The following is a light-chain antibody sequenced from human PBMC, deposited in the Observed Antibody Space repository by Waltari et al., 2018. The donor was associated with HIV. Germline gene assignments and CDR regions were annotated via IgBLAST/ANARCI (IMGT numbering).Light chain of an antibody. CDR3: QSFDSTSWI. CDR2: EYR. V-gene: IGLV6-57*04. Sequence: NFMLTQPHSVSASPGTTVTISCTPSSGSIATNFVQWYQQRPGSAPTIVMYEYRQRPSGVPDRFSGSIDSSSNSASLTISGLKTEDEADYYCQSFDSTSWIFGGGTKLTVV. CDR1: SGSIATNF. J-gene: IGLJ3*02.